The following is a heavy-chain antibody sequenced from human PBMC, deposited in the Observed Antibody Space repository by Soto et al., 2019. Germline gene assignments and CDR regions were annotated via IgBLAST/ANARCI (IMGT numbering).Heavy chain of an antibody. CDR3: ARDPWAADY. D-gene: IGHD3-16*01. Sequence: ESGGGLVQPGGSLRLSCAASGFIVSTKYMSWVRQAPGKGLEWVSVIYSGGSTFYADSVRGRFTISRDNSKNTVNLQMNSLRAEDTAVYYCARDPWAADYWGQGTLVTVSS. CDR1: GFIVSTKY. J-gene: IGHJ4*02. V-gene: IGHV3-66*01. CDR2: IYSGGST.